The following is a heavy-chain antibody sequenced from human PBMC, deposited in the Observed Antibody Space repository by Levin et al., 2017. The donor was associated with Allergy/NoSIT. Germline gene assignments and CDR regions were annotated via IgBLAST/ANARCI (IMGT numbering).Heavy chain of an antibody. CDR2: IYYSGST. Sequence: SETLSLTCTVSGGSISSSSYYWGWIRQPPGKGLEWIGSIYYSGSTYYNPSLKSRVTISVDTSKNQFSLKLSSVTAADTAVYYCARPSSGGDYWGQGTLVTVSS. D-gene: IGHD6-19*01. CDR1: GGSISSSSYY. V-gene: IGHV4-39*01. CDR3: ARPSSGGDY. J-gene: IGHJ4*02.